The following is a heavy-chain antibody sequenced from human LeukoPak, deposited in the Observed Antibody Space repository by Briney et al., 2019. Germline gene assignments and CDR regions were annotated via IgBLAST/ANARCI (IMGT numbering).Heavy chain of an antibody. D-gene: IGHD3-3*01. Sequence: ASVKVSCKASGYTFTGYYMHWVRQAPGQGLEWMGWINPNSGGTNYAQKFQGRVTMTRDTSISTAYMELSRLRSDDTAVYYCATFNYDFWSGYHHWGQGTLVTVSS. CDR1: GYTFTGYY. CDR2: INPNSGGT. J-gene: IGHJ4*02. V-gene: IGHV1-2*02. CDR3: ATFNYDFWSGYHH.